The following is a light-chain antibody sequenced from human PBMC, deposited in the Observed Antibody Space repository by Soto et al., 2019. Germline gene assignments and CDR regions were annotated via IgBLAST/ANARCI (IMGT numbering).Light chain of an antibody. J-gene: IGKJ2*01. CDR2: GAS. CDR1: QSVSSN. V-gene: IGKV3-15*01. CDR3: QQDNNWPPYT. Sequence: EIVMTQSPATLSVSPGERATLSCRASQSVSSNLAWYQQKPGQAPRLLIYGASTRATGIPARFIGSGSGTEFTLTISSLQSEDFAVYYCQQDNNWPPYTFGQGTKLEIK.